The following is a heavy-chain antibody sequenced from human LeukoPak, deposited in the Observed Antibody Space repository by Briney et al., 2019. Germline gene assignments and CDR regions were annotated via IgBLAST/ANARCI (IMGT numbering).Heavy chain of an antibody. J-gene: IGHJ4*02. CDR3: ARGYSNYDY. CDR2: IYYSGST. V-gene: IGHV4-59*01. D-gene: IGHD4-11*01. Sequence: SETLSLTCTVSGGSISTYYRSWIRQPPGKGLEWIGHIYYSGSTNYTPSLKSRVTISVDTSKNQFSLRLSSVTAADTAVYYCARGYSNYDYWGQGTLVTVSS. CDR1: GGSISTYY.